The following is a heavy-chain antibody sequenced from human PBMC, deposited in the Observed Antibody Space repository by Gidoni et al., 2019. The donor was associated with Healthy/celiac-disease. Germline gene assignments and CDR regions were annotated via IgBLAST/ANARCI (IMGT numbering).Heavy chain of an antibody. CDR3: AKGDYGDYVGAFDI. Sequence: QVQLVESGGGVVQPGSSLRLSCAASGFTFSSYGMHWVRQAPGKGLEWVAVISYDGSNKYYADSVKGRFTISRDNSKNTLYLQMNSLRAEDTAVYYCAKGDYGDYVGAFDIWGQGTMVTVSS. D-gene: IGHD4-17*01. CDR2: ISYDGSNK. V-gene: IGHV3-30*18. J-gene: IGHJ3*02. CDR1: GFTFSSYG.